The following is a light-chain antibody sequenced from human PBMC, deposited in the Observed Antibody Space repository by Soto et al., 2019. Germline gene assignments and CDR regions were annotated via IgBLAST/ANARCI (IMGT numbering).Light chain of an antibody. J-gene: IGKJ4*01. CDR3: QQYNAYPLT. CDR1: QGIVNY. V-gene: IGKV1-16*01. CDR2: AAS. Sequence: DIQMTQSPSSLSASVGDRVTITCRASQGIVNYLAWFQQKPGEAPKTLIYAASSLQSGVPSRFSASGSGTDFSLTISSLQPEDFATYYCQQYNAYPLTFGGGTKV.